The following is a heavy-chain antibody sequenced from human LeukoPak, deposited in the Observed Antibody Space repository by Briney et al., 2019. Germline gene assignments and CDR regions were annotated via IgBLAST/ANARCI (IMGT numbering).Heavy chain of an antibody. CDR3: ARSREDFDY. CDR2: IYYSGST. D-gene: IGHD6-6*01. Sequence: SETLSLTCTVSGGSISSYYWSWIRQPPGKGLEWIGYIYYSGSTNYNPSLKSRVTISVDTSKNQFSPKLSSVTAADTAVYYCARSREDFDYWGQGTLVTVSS. CDR1: GGSISSYY. J-gene: IGHJ4*02. V-gene: IGHV4-59*01.